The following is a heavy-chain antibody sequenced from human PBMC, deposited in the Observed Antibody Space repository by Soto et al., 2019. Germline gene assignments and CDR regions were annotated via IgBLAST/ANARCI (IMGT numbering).Heavy chain of an antibody. J-gene: IGHJ4*02. CDR1: GDSVSSNSAA. CDR3: AREGWPKDYSSSWIDY. D-gene: IGHD6-13*01. Sequence: QVQLQQSGPGLVKPSQTLSLTCAISGDSVSSNSAAWNWIRQSPSRGLEWLGRTYYRSKWYNDYAVSVKRRITINPDTSKNQFSLQLNSVTPEDTAVYYCAREGWPKDYSSSWIDYWGQGTLVTVSS. V-gene: IGHV6-1*01. CDR2: TYYRSKWYN.